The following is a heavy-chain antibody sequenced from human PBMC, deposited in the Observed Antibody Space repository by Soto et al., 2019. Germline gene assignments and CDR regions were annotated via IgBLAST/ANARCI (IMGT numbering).Heavy chain of an antibody. CDR2: MNPNSGNT. J-gene: IGHJ6*02. Sequence: ASVKVSCKASGYTFTSYDINWVRQATGQGLEWMGWMNPNSGNTGYAQKFQGRVTMTRNTSISTAYMELSSLRSEDTAVYYCARDKDRVELGGNYYYIMDVWGQGTTVTVSS. V-gene: IGHV1-8*01. CDR1: GYTFTSYD. CDR3: ARDKDRVELGGNYYYIMDV. D-gene: IGHD1-26*01.